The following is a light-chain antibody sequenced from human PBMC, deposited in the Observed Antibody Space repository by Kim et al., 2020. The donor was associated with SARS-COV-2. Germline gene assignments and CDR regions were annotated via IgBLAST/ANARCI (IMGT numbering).Light chain of an antibody. Sequence: PGERATLSCRASQSVSTNVAWYQQKPGQVPRLLIYDASTRATGVPGRFSGSGSGTDFALTIGSLHSEDFAVYYCQQYNNWPGALTFGGGTKVDIK. J-gene: IGKJ4*01. CDR2: DAS. CDR3: QQYNNWPGALT. CDR1: QSVSTN. V-gene: IGKV3-15*01.